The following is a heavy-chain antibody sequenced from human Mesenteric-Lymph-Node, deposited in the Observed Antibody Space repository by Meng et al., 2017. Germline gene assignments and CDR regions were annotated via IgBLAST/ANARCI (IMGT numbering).Heavy chain of an antibody. J-gene: IGHJ6*02. CDR2: IYTSGST. Sequence: LRLSCTVSGGSISSGSYYWSWIRQPAGKGLEWIGRIYTSGSTNYNPSLKSRVTISVDTSKNQFSLKLSSVTAADTAVYYCARDITMVRGVIRRYYYYGMDVWGQGTTVTVSS. D-gene: IGHD3-10*01. CDR1: GGSISSGSYY. V-gene: IGHV4-61*02. CDR3: ARDITMVRGVIRRYYYYGMDV.